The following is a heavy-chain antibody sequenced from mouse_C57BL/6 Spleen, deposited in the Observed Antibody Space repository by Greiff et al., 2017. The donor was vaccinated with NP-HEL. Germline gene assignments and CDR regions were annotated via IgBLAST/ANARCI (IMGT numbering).Heavy chain of an antibody. CDR2: ISSGGSYT. CDR1: GFTFSSYG. Sequence: VQLKESGGDLVKPGGSLKLSCAASGFTFSSYGMSWVRQTPDKRLEWVATISSGGSYTYYPDSVKGRFTISRDNAKNTLYLQMSSLKSEDTAMYYCARHDWERYYFDYWGQGTTLTVSS. J-gene: IGHJ2*01. V-gene: IGHV5-6*01. D-gene: IGHD4-1*01. CDR3: ARHDWERYYFDY.